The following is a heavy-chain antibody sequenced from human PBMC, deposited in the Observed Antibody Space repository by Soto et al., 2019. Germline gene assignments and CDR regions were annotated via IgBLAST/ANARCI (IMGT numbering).Heavy chain of an antibody. J-gene: IGHJ4*02. CDR2: VIAIVGTA. V-gene: IGHV1-69*01. CDR1: GATFSSYA. D-gene: IGHD6-19*01. CDR3: ARTGIAVAGTGYDY. Sequence: QGQLVQSGAEVKKPGSSVKVSCKASGATFSSYAINWVRQAPGQGLEWMGGVIAIVGTANYAQKFQGRVKITADESTSTAYMELSSLRSEDTAVYYCARTGIAVAGTGYDYWGQGTLVTVSS.